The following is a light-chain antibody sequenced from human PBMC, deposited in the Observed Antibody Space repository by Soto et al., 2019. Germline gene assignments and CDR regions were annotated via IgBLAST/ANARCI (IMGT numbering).Light chain of an antibody. CDR1: QSVSSY. J-gene: IGKJ5*01. CDR3: QQRSNWPT. V-gene: IGKV3-11*01. Sequence: EIVLTQSPGSLSLSPGERATLSYRASQSVSSYLAWYQQKPGQAPRLLIYDASNRATGIPARFSGSGSGTDFTLTISSLEPEDFAVYYCQQRSNWPTFGQGTRLEIK. CDR2: DAS.